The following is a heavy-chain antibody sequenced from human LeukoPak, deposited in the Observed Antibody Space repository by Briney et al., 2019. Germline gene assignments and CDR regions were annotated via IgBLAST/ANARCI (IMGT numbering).Heavy chain of an antibody. CDR2: INPSGGST. J-gene: IGHJ1*01. Sequence: GASVKVSCKASGYTFTGYYMHWVRQAPGQGLEWMGIINPSGGSTTYAQKFQGRVTMTRDMSTSTVYMELSSLRSEDTAVYYCAREFYDSSGYRYFHHWGQGTLVTVSS. CDR1: GYTFTGYY. D-gene: IGHD3-22*01. V-gene: IGHV1-46*01. CDR3: AREFYDSSGYRYFHH.